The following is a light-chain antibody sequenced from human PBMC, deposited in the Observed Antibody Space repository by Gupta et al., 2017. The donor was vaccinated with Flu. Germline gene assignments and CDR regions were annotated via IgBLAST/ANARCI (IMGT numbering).Light chain of an antibody. CDR3: RAWARSAVI. Sequence: SYELTQPPSVSVSPGQTASMTCAGEKLGNRYASWYQQRPGQSPVWFSYEDDKRPSGIPERVYGSNSGNNATMNISGTQAMDEGDDYCRAWARSAVIVGGGNKMP. J-gene: IGLJ2*01. CDR2: EDD. V-gene: IGLV3-1*01. CDR1: KLGNRY.